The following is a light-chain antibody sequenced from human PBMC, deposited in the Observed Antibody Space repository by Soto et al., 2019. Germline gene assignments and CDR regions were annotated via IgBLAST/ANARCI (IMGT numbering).Light chain of an antibody. CDR1: QSISNW. CDR3: QQYKAIWT. Sequence: DIQMTQSPSTLSASVGHRVTITCRASQSISNWLDWYQQKPGEAPKLLIYDASTLESGAPSRFSGSGYGTEFTLNISGLQPDDFATYFCQQYKAIWTFGQGTKVDIK. J-gene: IGKJ1*01. V-gene: IGKV1-5*01. CDR2: DAS.